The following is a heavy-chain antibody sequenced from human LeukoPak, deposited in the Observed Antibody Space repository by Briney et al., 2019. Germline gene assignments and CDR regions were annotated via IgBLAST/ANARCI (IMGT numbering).Heavy chain of an antibody. D-gene: IGHD2-2*02. CDR2: ISGSGGST. CDR1: GFTFSSYA. J-gene: IGHJ4*02. V-gene: IGHV3-23*01. CDR3: AKWGKYCSSTSCYTYFDY. Sequence: GGSLRLSCAASGFTFSSYAVSWVRQAPGKGLEWVSAISGSGGSTYYTDSVKGRFTISRDNSKNTLYLQMNSLRAEDTAVYYCAKWGKYCSSTSCYTYFDYWGQRTPVTVSS.